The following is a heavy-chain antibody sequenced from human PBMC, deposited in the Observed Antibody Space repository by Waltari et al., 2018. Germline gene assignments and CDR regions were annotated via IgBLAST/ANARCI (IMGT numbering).Heavy chain of an antibody. Sequence: EVQLVESGGGLVQPGGSRRLSCSPSGFMFSHYIMFWVRQVPGKGLEYVSAIRNNGGSTYYTDSVRGRFTISRDNSKNMLYLQMSSLRPEDTAVYYCESRPPVTRDYWGQGTLVTVSS. D-gene: IGHD5-18*01. CDR3: ESRPPVTRDY. CDR2: IRNNGGST. V-gene: IGHV3-64D*06. CDR1: GFMFSHYI. J-gene: IGHJ4*02.